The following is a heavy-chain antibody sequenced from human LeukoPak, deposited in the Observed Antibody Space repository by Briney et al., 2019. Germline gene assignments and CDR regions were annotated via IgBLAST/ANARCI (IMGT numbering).Heavy chain of an antibody. CDR3: ARGRYGMDV. CDR2: INHSGST. V-gene: IGHV4-34*01. J-gene: IGHJ6*04. CDR1: GGSFSGYY. Sequence: SETLSLTCAVYGGSFSGYYWSWIRQPPGKGLEWIGEINHSGSTNYNPSLKSRVTISVNTSKNQFSLKLSSVTAADTAVYYCARGRYGMDVWGKATTVTVSS.